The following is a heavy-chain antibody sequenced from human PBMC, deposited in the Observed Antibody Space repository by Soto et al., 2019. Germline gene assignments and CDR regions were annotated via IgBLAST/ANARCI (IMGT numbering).Heavy chain of an antibody. D-gene: IGHD2-2*01. CDR1: GFTCSRYA. CDR3: ASDHTRSKFMDV. V-gene: IGHV3-30-3*01. CDR2: ISYDGSNK. J-gene: IGHJ6*03. Sequence: GGSLRLSCAASGFTCSRYAMHWVRQAPGKGLEWVAVISYDGSNKYYADSVKGRFTISRDNAKNSLYLQMNSLRAEDTAVYYCASDHTRSKFMDVWGKGTTVTVSS.